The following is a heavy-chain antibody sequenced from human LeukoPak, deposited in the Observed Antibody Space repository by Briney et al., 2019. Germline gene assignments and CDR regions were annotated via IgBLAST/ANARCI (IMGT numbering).Heavy chain of an antibody. D-gene: IGHD6-13*01. CDR2: IWYDGSNK. V-gene: IGHV3-33*01. CDR3: ARGGYSSSWPTSD. J-gene: IGHJ4*02. Sequence: GGSLRLSCAASGFTFSSYGMHWVRQAPGKGLEWVAVIWYDGSNKYYADSVKGRFTISRDNSKDTLYLQMNSLRAEGTALYYCARGGYSSSWPTSDWGQGTLVTVSS. CDR1: GFTFSSYG.